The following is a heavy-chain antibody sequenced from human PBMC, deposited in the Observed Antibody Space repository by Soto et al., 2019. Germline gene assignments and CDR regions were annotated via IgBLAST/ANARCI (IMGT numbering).Heavy chain of an antibody. CDR2: IKSKTDGGTT. D-gene: IGHD5-18*01. CDR1: GFTFSNAW. J-gene: IGHJ4*02. CDR3: TTDPYSHVDTALVTDVELDDY. Sequence: PGGSLRLSCAASGFTFSNAWMSWVRQAPGKGLEWVGRIKSKTDGGTTDYAAPVKGRFTISRDDSKNTLYLQMNSLKTEDTAVYYCTTDPYSHVDTALVTDVELDDYWGQGTLVTVSS. V-gene: IGHV3-15*01.